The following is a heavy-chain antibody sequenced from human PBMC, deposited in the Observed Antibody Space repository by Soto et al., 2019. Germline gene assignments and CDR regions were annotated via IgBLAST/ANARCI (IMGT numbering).Heavy chain of an antibody. V-gene: IGHV1-18*01. CDR1: GYTFTSYG. Sequence: ASVKVSCKASGYTFTSYGISWVRQAPGQGLEWMGWISAYNGNTNYAQKLQGRVTMTTDTSTSTAYMELRSLRSDDTAVYYCASDHVLRAGTAAAGAGYSSYCGMDVWGQGTTVTVSS. J-gene: IGHJ6*02. D-gene: IGHD6-13*01. CDR3: ASDHVLRAGTAAAGAGYSSYCGMDV. CDR2: ISAYNGNT.